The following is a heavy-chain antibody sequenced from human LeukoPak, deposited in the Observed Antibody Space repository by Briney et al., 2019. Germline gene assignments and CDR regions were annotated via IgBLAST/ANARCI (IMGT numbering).Heavy chain of an antibody. V-gene: IGHV3-74*01. D-gene: IGHD6-13*01. Sequence: EGSLRLPCAASGFTFSSYWMHWVRQAPGKGLVWVSRINSDGSSTSYADSVKGRFTISRDNAKNTLYLQMNSLRAEDTAVYYCARDPGYSSSGAFDIWGQGTMVTVSS. J-gene: IGHJ3*02. CDR2: INSDGSST. CDR1: GFTFSSYW. CDR3: ARDPGYSSSGAFDI.